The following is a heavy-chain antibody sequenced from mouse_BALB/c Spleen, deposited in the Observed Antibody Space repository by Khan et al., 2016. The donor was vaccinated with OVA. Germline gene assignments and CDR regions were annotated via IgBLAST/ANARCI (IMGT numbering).Heavy chain of an antibody. CDR2: INPGSGDT. Sequence: QVQLQQSGAELVRPGTSVKVSCKASGYSFTDYLIDWVNQRPGQGLEWIGMINPGSGDTIYNEKFTGKATLTADKYSSTAYMQLSSLTSDDSAVYFCSRGGYGSLAYWGQGTLVTVSA. V-gene: IGHV1-54*01. J-gene: IGHJ3*01. CDR1: GYSFTDYL. CDR3: SRGGYGSLAY. D-gene: IGHD1-1*02.